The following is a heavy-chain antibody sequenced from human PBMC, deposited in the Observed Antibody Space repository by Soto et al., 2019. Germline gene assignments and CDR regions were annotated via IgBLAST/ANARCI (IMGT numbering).Heavy chain of an antibody. CDR2: INHSGST. Sequence: SETLSLTCAVYGGSFSGYYWSWIHQPPGKGLEWIGEINHSGSTNYNPSLKSRVTISVDTSKNQFSLKLSSVTAADTAVYYCARSEGYCTNGVCYPSPYYYYYGMDVWGQGTTVTVSS. V-gene: IGHV4-34*01. D-gene: IGHD2-8*01. CDR1: GGSFSGYY. CDR3: ARSEGYCTNGVCYPSPYYYYYGMDV. J-gene: IGHJ6*02.